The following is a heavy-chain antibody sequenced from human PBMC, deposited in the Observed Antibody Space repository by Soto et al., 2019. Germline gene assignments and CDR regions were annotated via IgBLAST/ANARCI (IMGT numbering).Heavy chain of an antibody. J-gene: IGHJ6*02. D-gene: IGHD1-26*01. CDR2: IYSGGST. CDR3: ASQYSGGYTRYYYYYYGMDV. Sequence: GGSLRLSCAASGFTVSSNYMSWVRQAPGKGLEWVSVIYSGGSTYYADSVKGRFTISRDNSKNTLYLQMNSLRAEDTAVYYCASQYSGGYTRYYYYYYGMDVWGQGTTVTVSS. V-gene: IGHV3-53*01. CDR1: GFTVSSNY.